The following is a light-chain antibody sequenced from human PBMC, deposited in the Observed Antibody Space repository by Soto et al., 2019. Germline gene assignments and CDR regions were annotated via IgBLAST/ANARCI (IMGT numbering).Light chain of an antibody. CDR1: QSFSRSQ. CDR2: GVS. Sequence: EIELTQSPGTLSLSPGERATLSCRASQSFSRSQLAWYQQKTGQAPRLLIYGVSSRATGIPDRFSGSGSGTDFTLTISSLQPEDFATYYCLLDFSYFWAFGQGTKVDIK. CDR3: LLDFSYFWA. J-gene: IGKJ1*01. V-gene: IGKV3-20*01.